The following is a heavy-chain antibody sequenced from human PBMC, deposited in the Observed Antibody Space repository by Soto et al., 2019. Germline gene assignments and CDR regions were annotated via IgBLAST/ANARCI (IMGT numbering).Heavy chain of an antibody. CDR1: GGTFSSYI. D-gene: IGHD1-26*01. CDR2: IIPILGIA. Sequence: SVKVSCKASGGTFSSYIISWVRQAPGQGLEWMGRIIPILGIANYAQKFQGRVTITADRSTSTAYMELSSLRSEDTAVYYCARFPQTAIVGAAYFDYWGQGTLVTVSS. V-gene: IGHV1-69*02. J-gene: IGHJ4*02. CDR3: ARFPQTAIVGAAYFDY.